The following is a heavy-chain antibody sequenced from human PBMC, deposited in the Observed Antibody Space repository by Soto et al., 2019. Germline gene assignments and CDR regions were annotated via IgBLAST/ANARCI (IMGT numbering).Heavy chain of an antibody. J-gene: IGHJ4*02. CDR1: GYRFTSSW. Sequence: GESLKISCQGSGYRFTSSWIGWVRQMPGKGLEWLGNVYPSDSDVRYSPSFEGRVTISADNSINTAYLHLLNLKASDTAIYYCPKGATSPFHSCGQGTRVTVSA. V-gene: IGHV5-51*03. CDR2: VYPSDSDV. D-gene: IGHD3-16*01. CDR3: PKGATSPFHS.